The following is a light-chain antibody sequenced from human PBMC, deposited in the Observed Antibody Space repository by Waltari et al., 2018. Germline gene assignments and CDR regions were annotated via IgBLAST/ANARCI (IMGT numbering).Light chain of an antibody. CDR3: ASWDDSRSGVV. J-gene: IGLJ2*01. CDR2: RDN. CDR1: GSNIASNY. V-gene: IGLV1-47*01. Sequence: QSVLAQSPSASGTPGQRVTMSCSGRGSNIASNYVYWYQHVPGMAPKLLVDRDNQRPSGVPDRISGSKSGSSATLAINGLRSEDEADYYCASWDDSRSGVVFGGGTRVTVL.